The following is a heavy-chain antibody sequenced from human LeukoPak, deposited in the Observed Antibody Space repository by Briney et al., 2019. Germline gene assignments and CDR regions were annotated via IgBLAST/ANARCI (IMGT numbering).Heavy chain of an antibody. Sequence: GGSLRLSCAASGFTFSSYAMSWVRQAPGKGLERVSAISGSGGSTYYADSVKGRFTISRDNSKNTLYLQMNSLRAEDTAVYYCAKSPIDYGDYETHHYFDYWGQGTLVTVSS. CDR2: ISGSGGST. CDR3: AKSPIDYGDYETHHYFDY. CDR1: GFTFSSYA. V-gene: IGHV3-23*01. D-gene: IGHD4-17*01. J-gene: IGHJ4*02.